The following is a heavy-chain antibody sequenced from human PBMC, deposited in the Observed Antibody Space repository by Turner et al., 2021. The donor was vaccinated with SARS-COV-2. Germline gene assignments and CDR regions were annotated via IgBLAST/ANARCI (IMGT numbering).Heavy chain of an antibody. D-gene: IGHD4-4*01. CDR1: GFTCSSYG. V-gene: IGHV3-30*18. J-gene: IGHJ4*02. CDR2: TSYDGSNK. Sequence: QVQLVASGGGVVQPGRSLRLSCAASGFTCSSYGMHWVRQAPGKGLEWVAVTSYDGSNKYYADSVKGRFTISRDNSKNTLYLQMNSLRAEDTAVYYCAKQQGLYSNPMYYFDYWGQGTLVTVSS. CDR3: AKQQGLYSNPMYYFDY.